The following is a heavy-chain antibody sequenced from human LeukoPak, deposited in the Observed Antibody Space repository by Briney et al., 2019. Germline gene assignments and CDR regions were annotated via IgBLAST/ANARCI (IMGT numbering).Heavy chain of an antibody. CDR2: ISRGANT. V-gene: IGHV3-66*01. D-gene: IGHD4-11*01. CDR3: VKEAPGTTIYY. J-gene: IGHJ4*02. CDR1: GFSVITNY. Sequence: GGSLRLSCAGSGFSVITNYMSWVRQAPGEGLEWVSVISRGANTYYADSVKGRFTISRDSSTNTVYLQMDSPRAEDSAVYFCVKEAPGTTIYYWGQGTLVTVSS.